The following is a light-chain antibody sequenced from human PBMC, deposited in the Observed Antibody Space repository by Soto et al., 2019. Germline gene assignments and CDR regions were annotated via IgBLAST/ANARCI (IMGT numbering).Light chain of an antibody. CDR2: DVT. CDR3: SSYTSSSTPFV. CDR1: SSDVGGYNY. Sequence: QSALTQPASVSGSPGQSITISCTGTSSDVGGYNYVSWYLQHPGKAPKLIIYDVTNRPSGVSDRFSGSKSGNTASLTISGLQAEDGTDYYCSSYTSSSTPFVFGTGTKVTVL. J-gene: IGLJ1*01. V-gene: IGLV2-14*03.